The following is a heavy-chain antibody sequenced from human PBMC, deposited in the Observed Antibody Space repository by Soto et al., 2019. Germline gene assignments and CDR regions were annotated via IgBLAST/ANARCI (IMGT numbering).Heavy chain of an antibody. D-gene: IGHD4-4*01. CDR3: ARTTGRQLGF. CDR2: IDYSGKA. CDR1: YGPISVSNVF. Sequence: SDTGSWTGTVSYGPISVSNVFWGWVRQPPGKGLEWIGNIDYSGKAYFKPSLGTRVTFPVDTCTNHFSLPLYCVTAADTAVYYCARTTGRQLGFWGPG. V-gene: IGHV4-39*01. J-gene: IGHJ4*02.